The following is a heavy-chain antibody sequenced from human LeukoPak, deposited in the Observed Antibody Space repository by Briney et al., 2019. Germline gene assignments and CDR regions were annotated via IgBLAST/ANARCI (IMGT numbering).Heavy chain of an antibody. CDR2: INHSGST. Sequence: SETLSLTCAVYGGSFSGYDWSWIRQPPGKGLEGIGEINHSGSTNYNPARKSRVTISVDTSKNHLYLTLSPVTAADTAVYYCARGLSGSDAFDIWGQGTMVTVSS. CDR3: ARGLSGSDAFDI. D-gene: IGHD3-22*01. V-gene: IGHV4-34*01. J-gene: IGHJ3*02. CDR1: GGSFSGYD.